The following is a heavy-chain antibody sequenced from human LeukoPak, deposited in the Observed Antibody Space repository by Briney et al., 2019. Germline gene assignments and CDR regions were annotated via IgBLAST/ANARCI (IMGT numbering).Heavy chain of an antibody. CDR2: ISYDGSNK. CDR1: GFTFSSYG. CDR3: AKDLRGSGRYFGMDV. Sequence: GGSLRLSCAASGFTFSSYGMHWVRQAPGKGLEWVAVISYDGSNKYYADSVKGRSTISRDNSKNTLYLQMNSLRAEDTAVYYCAKDLRGSGRYFGMDVWGKGTTVTVSS. J-gene: IGHJ6*04. V-gene: IGHV3-30*18. D-gene: IGHD6-19*01.